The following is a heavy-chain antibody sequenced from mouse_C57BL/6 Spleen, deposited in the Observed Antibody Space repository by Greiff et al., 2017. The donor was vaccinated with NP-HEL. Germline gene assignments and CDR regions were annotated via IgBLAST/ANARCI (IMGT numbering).Heavy chain of an antibody. Sequence: LVESGPELVKPGASVKISCKASGYAFSSSWMNWVKQRPGKGLEWIGRIYPGDGDTNYNGKFKGKATLTADKSSSTAYMQLSSLTSEDSAVYFCAREGGYGSSGMDYWGQGTSVTVSS. CDR2: IYPGDGDT. CDR3: AREGGYGSSGMDY. CDR1: GYAFSSSW. D-gene: IGHD1-1*01. J-gene: IGHJ4*01. V-gene: IGHV1-82*01.